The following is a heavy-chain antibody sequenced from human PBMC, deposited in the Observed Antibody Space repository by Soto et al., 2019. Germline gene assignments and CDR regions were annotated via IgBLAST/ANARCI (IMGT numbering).Heavy chain of an antibody. CDR2: ISAYNGNT. V-gene: IGHV1-18*01. CDR1: CYTFTSYG. J-gene: IGHJ6*02. CDR3: ARHPGGRGYYYGMDV. D-gene: IGHD2-15*01. Sequence: ASVKVSCKAXCYTFTSYGISLVRQANGQGLEWMGWISAYNGNTNYAQKFQGRVTMTTDTSTSTAYMELSSLRSEDTAVYYCARHPGGRGYYYGMDVWGQGTTVTVSS.